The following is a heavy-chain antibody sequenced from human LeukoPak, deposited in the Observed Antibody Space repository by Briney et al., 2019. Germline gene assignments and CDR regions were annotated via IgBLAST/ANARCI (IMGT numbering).Heavy chain of an antibody. CDR3: ARDDYGDYYYYMDV. CDR2: ITSSGGNT. V-gene: IGHV3-23*01. D-gene: IGHD4-17*01. J-gene: IGHJ6*03. CDR1: GFAFSTYA. Sequence: GGSLRLSCAASGFAFSTYAMTWVRQAPGQGLEWVSSITSSGGNTYYADSVKGRFTISRDNAKNSLYLQMNSLRAEDTAVYYCARDDYGDYYYYMDVWGKGTTVTVSS.